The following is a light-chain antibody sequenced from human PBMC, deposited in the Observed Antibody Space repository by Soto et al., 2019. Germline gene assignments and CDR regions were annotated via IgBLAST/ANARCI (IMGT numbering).Light chain of an antibody. CDR1: QNINSW. CDR3: QQYITYPWT. J-gene: IGKJ1*01. CDR2: KAS. Sequence: DIQXTXXPXXXSXXXGDXVTITCRASQNINSWLAWYQQKPGKAPELLIYKASSLESGVPSRFSGSGSGTEFSLTISSLQPDDFATYYCQQYITYPWTFGQGTKVEIE. V-gene: IGKV1-5*03.